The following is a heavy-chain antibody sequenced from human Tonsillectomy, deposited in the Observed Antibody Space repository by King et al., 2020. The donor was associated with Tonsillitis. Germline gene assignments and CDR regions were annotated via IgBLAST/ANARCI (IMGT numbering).Heavy chain of an antibody. CDR2: IGTAGDT. J-gene: IGHJ5*02. CDR1: GFTFSSYD. CDR3: ARVEFGVRGYGMDP. V-gene: IGHV3-13*01. D-gene: IGHD3-10*01. Sequence: QLVQSGGGLVQPGGSLRLSCAASGFTFSSYDMHWVRQATGKGLEWVSAIGTAGDTYYPGSVKGRFTISRENAKNSLYLQMNSLRAGDTAVYYCARVEFGVRGYGMDPWGQGTLVTVSS.